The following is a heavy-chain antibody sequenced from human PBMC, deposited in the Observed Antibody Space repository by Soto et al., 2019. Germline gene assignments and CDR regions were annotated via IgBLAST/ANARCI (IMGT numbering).Heavy chain of an antibody. V-gene: IGHV1-3*01. J-gene: IGHJ5*02. CDR2: INAVNDNT. Sequence: MYLAHHYIGQRLEWMGWINAVNDNTKYSQKYQGRVTITRDTSASTAYMELSSLRSEDTAVYHCARGGRGIYYHLNGFVPRGQGTLANVST. D-gene: IGHD3-10*01. CDR3: ARGGRGIYYHLNGFVP.